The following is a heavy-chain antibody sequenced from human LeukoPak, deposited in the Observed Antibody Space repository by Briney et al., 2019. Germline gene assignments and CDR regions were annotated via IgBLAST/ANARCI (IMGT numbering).Heavy chain of an antibody. CDR3: ARDEYLWIVIQLGLFDY. Sequence: GGSLRLSCTASGITFSSYAMSWVRQGPGKGLEWVAVISSDGSNKYYADSVKGRFTISRDNSKNTLYLQMNSLRAEDTAVYYCARDEYLWIVIQLGLFDYWGQGTLVTVSS. CDR2: ISSDGSNK. V-gene: IGHV3-30-3*01. J-gene: IGHJ4*02. CDR1: GITFSSYA. D-gene: IGHD2/OR15-2a*01.